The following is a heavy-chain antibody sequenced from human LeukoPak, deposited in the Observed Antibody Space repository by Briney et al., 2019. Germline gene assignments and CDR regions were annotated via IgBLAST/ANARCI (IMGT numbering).Heavy chain of an antibody. CDR3: ARGRYNWNDAFDY. V-gene: IGHV3-30*03. Sequence: PGRSLRLSCAASGFTFSSYGMHWVRQAPGKGLEWVAVISYDGSNKYYADSVKGRFTISRDNSKNTLYLQMNSLRAEDTAVYYCARGRYNWNDAFDYWGQGTLVTVSS. D-gene: IGHD1-1*01. J-gene: IGHJ4*02. CDR2: ISYDGSNK. CDR1: GFTFSSYG.